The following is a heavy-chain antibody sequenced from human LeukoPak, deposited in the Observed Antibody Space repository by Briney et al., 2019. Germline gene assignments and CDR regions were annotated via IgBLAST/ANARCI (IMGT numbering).Heavy chain of an antibody. CDR3: ARWSGGSGWLYHYGMDV. V-gene: IGHV1-18*01. Sequence: ASVKVSCKASGYTFSNYGISWVRQVPGQGLEWMGWISGYNGYTNYAQNLQGRVTVTTDTSTSTACMELRSLRSDDTAMYYCARWSGGSGWLYHYGMDVWGQGTTVTVSS. CDR2: ISGYNGYT. D-gene: IGHD6-19*01. J-gene: IGHJ6*02. CDR1: GYTFSNYG.